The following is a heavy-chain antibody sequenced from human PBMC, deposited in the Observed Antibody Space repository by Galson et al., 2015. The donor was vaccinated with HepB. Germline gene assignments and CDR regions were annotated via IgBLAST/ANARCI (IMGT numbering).Heavy chain of an antibody. V-gene: IGHV1-69*13. CDR2: IIPIFGTA. Sequence: SVKVSCKASGGTFSSYAISWVRQAPGQGLEWMGGIIPIFGTANYAQKFQGRVTITADESTSTAYMELSSLRSEDTAVYYCAREGIGYSSSWGTNWFDPWGQGTLVTVSS. J-gene: IGHJ5*02. D-gene: IGHD6-13*01. CDR3: AREGIGYSSSWGTNWFDP. CDR1: GGTFSSYA.